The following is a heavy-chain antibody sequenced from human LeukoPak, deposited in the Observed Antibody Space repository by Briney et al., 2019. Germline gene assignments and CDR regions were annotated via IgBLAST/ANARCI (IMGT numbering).Heavy chain of an antibody. J-gene: IGHJ4*02. CDR2: ISSSGSTI. CDR1: GGSISSYY. V-gene: IGHV3-11*04. D-gene: IGHD6-13*01. Sequence: LSLTCTVSGGSISSYYWSWIRQAPGKGLEWVSYISSSGSTIYYADSVKGRFTISRDNAKNSLYLQMNSLRAEDTAVYYCARRKYSSSWTAADYWGQGTLVTVSS. CDR3: ARRKYSSSWTAADY.